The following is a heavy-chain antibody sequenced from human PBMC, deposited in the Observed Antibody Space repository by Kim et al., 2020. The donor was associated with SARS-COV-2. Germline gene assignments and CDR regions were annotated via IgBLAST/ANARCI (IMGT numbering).Heavy chain of an antibody. V-gene: IGHV3-9*01. Sequence: GGSLRLSCAASGFTFDDYAMHWVRQAPGKGLEWVSGISWNSGSIGYADSVKGRFTISRDNAKNSLYLQMNSLRAEDTALYYCAKDIRAVLLWFGEGRDAFDIWGQGTMVTVSS. D-gene: IGHD3-10*01. CDR1: GFTFDDYA. CDR2: ISWNSGSI. CDR3: AKDIRAVLLWFGEGRDAFDI. J-gene: IGHJ3*02.